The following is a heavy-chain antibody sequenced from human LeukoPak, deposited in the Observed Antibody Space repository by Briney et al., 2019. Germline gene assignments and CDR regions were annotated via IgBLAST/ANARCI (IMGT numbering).Heavy chain of an antibody. V-gene: IGHV4-31*03. CDR3: ARSGYCSGGSCYSFSR. CDR1: AGSISSGGYY. D-gene: IGHD2-15*01. CDR2: IYYSGST. Sequence: PSETLSLTCTDSAGSISSGGYYWSWIRQHPGKGLEWIGYIYYSGSTYYNPSLKSRVTISVDTSKNQFSLKLSSVTAADTAVYYCARSGYCSGGSCYSFSRWGQGTLVTVSS. J-gene: IGHJ4*02.